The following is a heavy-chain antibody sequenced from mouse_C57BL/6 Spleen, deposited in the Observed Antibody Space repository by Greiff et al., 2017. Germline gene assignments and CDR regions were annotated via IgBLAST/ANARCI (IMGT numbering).Heavy chain of an antibody. Sequence: QVQLQQPGAELVKPGASVKLSCKASGYTFTSYDINWVKQRPGQGLEWIGWIYPRDGSTKYNEKFKGKATLTVDTSSSTAYMELHSLTSEDSAVYFCARYHGTYAMDYWGQGTSVTVSS. V-gene: IGHV1-85*01. D-gene: IGHD1-1*01. CDR3: ARYHGTYAMDY. CDR2: IYPRDGST. CDR1: GYTFTSYD. J-gene: IGHJ4*01.